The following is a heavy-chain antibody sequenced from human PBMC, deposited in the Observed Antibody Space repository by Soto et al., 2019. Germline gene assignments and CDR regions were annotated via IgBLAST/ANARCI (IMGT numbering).Heavy chain of an antibody. CDR1: GGSVNSDSYY. CDR2: IYHSGST. V-gene: IGHV4-61*01. D-gene: IGHD6-6*01. J-gene: IGHJ4*02. Sequence: SETLSLTCTVSGGSVNSDSYYWSWIRQPPGKALEWIGYIYHSGSTNYSPSLKSRVTISVDTSRNQFSLKLSSVPAADPAVFYWARKYSTSPAAFAHWGQGTLVTVSS. CDR3: ARKYSTSPAAFAH.